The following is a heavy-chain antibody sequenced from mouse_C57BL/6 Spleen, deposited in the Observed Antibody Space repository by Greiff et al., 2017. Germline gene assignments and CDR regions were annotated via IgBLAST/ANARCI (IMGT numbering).Heavy chain of an antibody. CDR1: GFTFSDYG. V-gene: IGHV5-17*01. D-gene: IGHD1-1*01. J-gene: IGHJ2*01. CDR2: ISSGSSTI. Sequence: EVNVVESGGGLVKPGGSLKLSCAASGFTFSDYGMHWVRQAPEKGLEWVAYISSGSSTIYYADTVKGRFTISRDNAKNTLFLQMTSLRSEDTAMYYCARLHYYGSSPYFDYWGQGTTLTVSS. CDR3: ARLHYYGSSPYFDY.